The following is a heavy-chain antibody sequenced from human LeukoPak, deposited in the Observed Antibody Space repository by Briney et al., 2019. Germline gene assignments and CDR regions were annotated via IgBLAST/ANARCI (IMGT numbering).Heavy chain of an antibody. V-gene: IGHV3-53*01. J-gene: IGHJ3*01. Sequence: GGSLRLSCAASGFTVSSNYMGWVRQAPGKGLEWVSVIYSGGSTYYAESVKGRYTISRDNSKNTLYLQMNNLRAEDTAVYYCAVYQIAVAGTGAFDVWGQGTMVTVSS. D-gene: IGHD6-19*01. CDR1: GFTVSSNY. CDR2: IYSGGST. CDR3: AVYQIAVAGTGAFDV.